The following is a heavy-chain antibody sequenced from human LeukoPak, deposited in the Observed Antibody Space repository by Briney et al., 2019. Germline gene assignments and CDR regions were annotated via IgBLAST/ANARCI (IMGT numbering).Heavy chain of an antibody. V-gene: IGHV3-33*01. D-gene: IGHD3-3*01. Sequence: GGSLRLSCAASGFTFSSYGMHWVRQAPGKGLEWVAVIWYDGSNKYYADSVKGRFTISRDNSKNTLYQQTNSLRAEDTAVYYLCNEQRSFDFWGCYYGYYYFLDVWGKGTQVTVSS. J-gene: IGHJ6*03. CDR1: GFTFSSYG. CDR3: CNEQRSFDFWGCYYGYYYFLDV. CDR2: IWYDGSNK.